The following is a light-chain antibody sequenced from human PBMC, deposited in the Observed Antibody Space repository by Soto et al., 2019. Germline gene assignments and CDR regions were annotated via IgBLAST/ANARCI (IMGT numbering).Light chain of an antibody. CDR1: QGIDNY. CDR3: QKYNNALHT. Sequence: DIQMTQSPSSLSASVGDRVTITCRASQGIDNYLAWYQQKLGRVPKLLIYAASTLQSGVPSRFSGSGSGTDFTITISSLQPEDVATYYCQKYNNALHTFGPGTKVDIK. CDR2: AAS. V-gene: IGKV1-27*01. J-gene: IGKJ3*01.